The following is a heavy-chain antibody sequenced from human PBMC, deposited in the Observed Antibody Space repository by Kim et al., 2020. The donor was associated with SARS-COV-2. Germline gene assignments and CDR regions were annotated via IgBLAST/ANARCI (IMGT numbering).Heavy chain of an antibody. Sequence: GGSLRLSCAASGFTFSSYSMNWVRQAPGKGLEWVSSISSSSSYIYYADSVKGRFTISRDNAKNSLYLQMNSLRAEDTAVYYCARGEGAAGTPYYYYYYGMDVCGQGTTVTVSS. CDR1: GFTFSSYS. J-gene: IGHJ6*02. V-gene: IGHV3-21*04. CDR3: ARGEGAAGTPYYYYYYGMDV. CDR2: ISSSSSYI. D-gene: IGHD6-13*01.